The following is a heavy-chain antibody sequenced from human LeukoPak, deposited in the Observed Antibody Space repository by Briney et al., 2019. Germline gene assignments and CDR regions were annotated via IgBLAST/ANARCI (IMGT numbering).Heavy chain of an antibody. CDR3: ARRDCSGGSCYFDY. Sequence: GGSLRLSCAASGFTFSSSPMSWVRQAPGKGLDWVSSISADGPTYYADSVKGRFTISRDNSKNTLYLQMNSLRAEDTAVYYCARRDCSGGSCYFDYWGQGTLVTVSS. J-gene: IGHJ4*02. CDR1: GFTFSSSP. CDR2: ISADGPT. V-gene: IGHV3-23*01. D-gene: IGHD2-15*01.